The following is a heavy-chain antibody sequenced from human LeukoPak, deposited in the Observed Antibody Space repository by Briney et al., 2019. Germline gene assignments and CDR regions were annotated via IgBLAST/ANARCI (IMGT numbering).Heavy chain of an antibody. D-gene: IGHD4-17*01. J-gene: IGHJ4*02. CDR1: GFTFSSYG. Sequence: HPGGSLRLSCAASGFTFSSYGMSWVRQAPGKGLEWVSAISGSGGSTYYADSVKGRFTISRDNSKNTLYLQMNSLRAEDTAVYYCARLTGPYGDYYFDYWGQGTLVTVSS. CDR2: ISGSGGST. CDR3: ARLTGPYGDYYFDY. V-gene: IGHV3-23*01.